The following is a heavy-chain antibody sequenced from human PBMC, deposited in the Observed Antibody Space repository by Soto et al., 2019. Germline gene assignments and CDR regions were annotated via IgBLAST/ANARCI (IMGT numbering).Heavy chain of an antibody. D-gene: IGHD4-4*01. CDR1: GCTFSSYA. Sequence: SVKVSCKASGCTFSSYAISWVRQAPGQGLEWMGGIIPIFGTANYAQKFQGRVTITADESTSTAYMELNSLRVEDTAVYYCARVPTTVTTPGMDVWGQGTTVTVSS. V-gene: IGHV1-69*13. CDR3: ARVPTTVTTPGMDV. J-gene: IGHJ6*02. CDR2: IIPIFGTA.